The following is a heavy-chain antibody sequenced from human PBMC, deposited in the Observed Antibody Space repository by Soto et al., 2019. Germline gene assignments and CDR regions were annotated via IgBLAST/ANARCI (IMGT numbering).Heavy chain of an antibody. V-gene: IGHV3-33*01. CDR3: ARGPAVVVVAAALDY. J-gene: IGHJ4*02. Sequence: QVQLVESGGGVVQPGRSLRLSCAASGFTFSSYGMHWVRQAPGKGLEWVAVIWYDGSNKYYADSVKGRFTISRDNSKNTLYVQMNSLRVEDTAVYYCARGPAVVVVAAALDYWGQGTLVTVSS. CDR1: GFTFSSYG. CDR2: IWYDGSNK. D-gene: IGHD2-15*01.